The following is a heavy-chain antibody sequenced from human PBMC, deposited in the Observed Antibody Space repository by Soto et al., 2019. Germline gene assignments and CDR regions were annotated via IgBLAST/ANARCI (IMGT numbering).Heavy chain of an antibody. V-gene: IGHV5-51*01. CDR3: ARIGTYYYDSSGYPDAFDI. J-gene: IGHJ3*02. CDR2: IYPGDSDT. D-gene: IGHD3-22*01. Sequence: GESLKISCKGSGYSFTSYWIGWVRQMPGKGPEWMGIIYPGDSDTRYSPSFQGQVTISADKSISTAYLQWSSLKASDTAMYYCARIGTYYYDSSGYPDAFDIWGQGTMVTVSS. CDR1: GYSFTSYW.